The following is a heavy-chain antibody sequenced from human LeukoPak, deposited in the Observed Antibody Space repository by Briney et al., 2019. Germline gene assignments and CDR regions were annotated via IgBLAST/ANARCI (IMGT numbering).Heavy chain of an antibody. CDR2: IIPIFGTA. CDR1: GYTFTSYY. CDR3: ARDRTRGYQLLSHQGFDP. Sequence: SVKVSCKASGYTFTSYYMHWVRQAPGQGLEWMGGIIPIFGTANYAQKFQGRVTITTDESTSTAYMELSSLRSEDTAVYYCARDRTRGYQLLSHQGFDPWGQGTLVTVSS. D-gene: IGHD2-2*01. V-gene: IGHV1-69*05. J-gene: IGHJ5*02.